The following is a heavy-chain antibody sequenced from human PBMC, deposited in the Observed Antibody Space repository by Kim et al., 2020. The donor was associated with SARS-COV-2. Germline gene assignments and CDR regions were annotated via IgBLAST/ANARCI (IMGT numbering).Heavy chain of an antibody. J-gene: IGHJ5*02. CDR3: ARGVRTISNDDP. CDR1: GYTFTSYD. Sequence: ASVKVSCKASGYTFTSYDLNWVRQATGQGLEWMGWMNPNIGNAGYSQKFQGRVTITMDPSISTAYMELSSLKSEDTAVYYCARGVRTISNDDPWGQGTLVPVSS. V-gene: IGHV1-8*01. D-gene: IGHD1-1*01. CDR2: MNPNIGNA.